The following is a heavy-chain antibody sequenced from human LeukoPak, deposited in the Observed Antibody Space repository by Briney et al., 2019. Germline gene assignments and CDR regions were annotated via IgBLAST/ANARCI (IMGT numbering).Heavy chain of an antibody. J-gene: IGHJ4*02. Sequence: ASVKVSCKASGYTFTSYAMHWVRQAPGQRLEWMGWINAGNGNTKYSQKFQGRVTITRDTSASTAYMELSSLRSDDTAVYYCARVPDFWSGNQGYFDYWGQGTLVTVSS. CDR1: GYTFTSYA. V-gene: IGHV1-3*01. CDR3: ARVPDFWSGNQGYFDY. CDR2: INAGNGNT. D-gene: IGHD3-3*01.